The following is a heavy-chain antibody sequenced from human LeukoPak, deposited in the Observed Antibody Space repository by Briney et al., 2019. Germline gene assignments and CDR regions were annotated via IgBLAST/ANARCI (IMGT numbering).Heavy chain of an antibody. V-gene: IGHV1-24*01. CDR1: GYTLTELS. CDR2: FDPEDGET. J-gene: IGHJ4*02. D-gene: IGHD6-19*01. Sequence: GASVKVSCKVSGYTLTELSMHWVRQAPGKGLEWMGGFDPEDGETIYAQKFQGRVTMTEDTSTDTAYMELSSLRSEDTAVYYCATDWIAVAGTGYGDYWGQGTLVTVSS. CDR3: ATDWIAVAGTGYGDY.